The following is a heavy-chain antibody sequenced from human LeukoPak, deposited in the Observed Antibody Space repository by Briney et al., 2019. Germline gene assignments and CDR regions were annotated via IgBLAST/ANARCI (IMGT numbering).Heavy chain of an antibody. J-gene: IGHJ5*02. CDR1: GFTFSSYA. Sequence: GGSLRLSCAASGFTFSSYAMSWVRQAPGKGLEWVSAISGSGGSTYYADSVKGRFTISRDNSKNTLYLQMNSLRAGDTAVYYCAKGRTAAAGKHNWFDPWGQGTLVTVSS. D-gene: IGHD6-13*01. CDR2: ISGSGGST. V-gene: IGHV3-23*01. CDR3: AKGRTAAAGKHNWFDP.